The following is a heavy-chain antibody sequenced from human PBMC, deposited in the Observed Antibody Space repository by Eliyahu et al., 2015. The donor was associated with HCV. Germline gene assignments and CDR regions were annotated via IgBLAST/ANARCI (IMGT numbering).Heavy chain of an antibody. V-gene: IGHV3-49*03. J-gene: IGHJ4*02. Sequence: EVQLAESGGDLVQPGRSLRLSCTASGFTFGXYAXXWFRQAPGKGLEWVGFIRSKDYGGTAEYAASVKGRFIFSRDDSKSVAHLQMNSLKIEDTAVYYCSRGGGLFSSGWHLNEFDYWGQGTLVTVST. CDR3: SRGGGLFSSGWHLNEFDY. D-gene: IGHD6-19*01. CDR1: GFTFGXYA. CDR2: IRSKDYGGTA.